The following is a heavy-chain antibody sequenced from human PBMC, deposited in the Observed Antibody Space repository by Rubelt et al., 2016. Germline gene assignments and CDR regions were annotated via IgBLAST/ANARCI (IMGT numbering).Heavy chain of an antibody. Sequence: QVQLVQSGAEVKKPGASVKVSCKVSGYTLTELSMHWVRQAPGKGLEWMGGFDPEDGETICAQKFQGRVTMTEDTSTDTAYRELSSLRSEDTAVYYCATGIVVVPAHVPSRDYWGQGTLVTVSS. D-gene: IGHD2-2*01. J-gene: IGHJ4*02. V-gene: IGHV1-24*01. CDR1: GYTLTELS. CDR3: ATGIVVVPAHVPSRDY. CDR2: FDPEDGET.